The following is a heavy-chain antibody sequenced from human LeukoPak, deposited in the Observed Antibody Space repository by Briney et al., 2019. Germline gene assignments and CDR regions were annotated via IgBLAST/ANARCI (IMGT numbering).Heavy chain of an antibody. V-gene: IGHV3-21*01. CDR2: ISSSSSYI. Sequence: GGSLRLPCAVSGFTLSSYSMKWVRQAPGKGLEWVSSISSSSSYIYYADSVKGRFTISRDNAKNSLYLQMNSLRAEDTAVYYCARDNDALAIWVEGTMVTVSS. CDR3: ARDNDALAI. J-gene: IGHJ3*02. CDR1: GFTLSSYS.